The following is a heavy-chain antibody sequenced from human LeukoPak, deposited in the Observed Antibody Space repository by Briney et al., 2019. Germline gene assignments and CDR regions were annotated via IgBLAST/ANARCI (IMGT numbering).Heavy chain of an antibody. J-gene: IGHJ4*02. V-gene: IGHV3-74*01. CDR2: TDGSST. CDR3: ARVQNEWQLLPGFDY. Sequence: PGGSLRLSCAASGFTFTRYWMHWVRQAPGKGLVWVSRTDGSSTAYADSAKGRFTISRDNAKNTVYLQMNSLRAEDTAVYYCARVQNEWQLLPGFDYWGQGTLVTVSS. CDR1: GFTFTRYW. D-gene: IGHD1-26*01.